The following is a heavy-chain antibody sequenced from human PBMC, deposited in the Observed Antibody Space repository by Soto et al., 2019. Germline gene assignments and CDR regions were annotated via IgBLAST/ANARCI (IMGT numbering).Heavy chain of an antibody. V-gene: IGHV4-61*05. D-gene: IGHD4-17*01. Sequence: SETLSLTCNVSGGSIISGGNYWGWIRKHPGKGLEWIGDINNSGSTNYNPSLKSRVTISVDKSKNQFSLKLSSVTAADTAVYYWARVWTTVTNWFDPGGEGTLVTVSS. CDR3: ARVWTTVTNWFDP. CDR2: INNSGST. J-gene: IGHJ5*02. CDR1: GGSIISGGNY.